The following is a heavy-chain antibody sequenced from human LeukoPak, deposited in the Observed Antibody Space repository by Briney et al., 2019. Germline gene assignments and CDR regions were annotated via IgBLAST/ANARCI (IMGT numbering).Heavy chain of an antibody. CDR3: VRGISSGWLDY. D-gene: IGHD6-19*01. CDR2: TYYRSKLYN. Sequence: KISQTLSHTCAISMDILSSKNAACNSIRQSPSRGLEWLARTYYRSKLYNDNAESVKGRISINPDPSKNQFSLQLNSVTPEDTAVYYCVRGISSGWLDYWGRGSLVTVSS. V-gene: IGHV6-1*01. CDR1: MDILSSKNAA. J-gene: IGHJ4*02.